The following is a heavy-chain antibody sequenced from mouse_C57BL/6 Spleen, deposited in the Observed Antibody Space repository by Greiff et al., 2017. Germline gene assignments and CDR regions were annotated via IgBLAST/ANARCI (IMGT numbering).Heavy chain of an antibody. CDR3: ARRWDGSTSWFAY. V-gene: IGHV1-50*01. J-gene: IGHJ3*01. CDR1: GYTFTSYW. CDR2: IDPSDSYT. Sequence: QVQLQQSGAELVKPGASVKLSCKASGYTFTSYWMQWVKQRPGQGLEWIGEIDPSDSYTNYNQKFKGKATLTVDTSSSTAYMQLSSLTSEDSAVYYCARRWDGSTSWFAYWGQGTLVTVSA. D-gene: IGHD1-1*01.